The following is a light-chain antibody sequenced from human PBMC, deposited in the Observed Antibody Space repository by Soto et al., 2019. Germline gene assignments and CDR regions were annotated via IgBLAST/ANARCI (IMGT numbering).Light chain of an antibody. CDR2: STN. V-gene: IGLV8-61*01. J-gene: IGLJ3*02. CDR1: SGSVSTSYY. CDR3: VLYMGSGMWV. Sequence: QAVVTQEPSFSVSPGRTVTLTCGLSSGSVSTSYYPSWYQRTPGQAPRTLIYSTNTRSSGVPDRFSGSILGNKAALTITGAQADDESDYYCVLYMGSGMWVFGGGTKLTVL.